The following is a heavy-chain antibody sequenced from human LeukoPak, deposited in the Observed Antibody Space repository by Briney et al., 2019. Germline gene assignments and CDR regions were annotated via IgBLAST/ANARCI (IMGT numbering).Heavy chain of an antibody. CDR1: GGSISSSFY. CDR2: ISYSGST. Sequence: SETLSLTCTVSGGSISSSFYWVWIRQPPGKGLDWIGSISYSGSTNYNPSLKSRVTMSVDTSRNQFSLRLNSVTAADTAVYYCARRLAVTGRYYFDYWGQGSLVTVSS. V-gene: IGHV4-39*07. D-gene: IGHD4-11*01. CDR3: ARRLAVTGRYYFDY. J-gene: IGHJ4*02.